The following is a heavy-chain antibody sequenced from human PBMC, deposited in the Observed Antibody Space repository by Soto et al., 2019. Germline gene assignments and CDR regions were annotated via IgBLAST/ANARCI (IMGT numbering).Heavy chain of an antibody. CDR1: GYTFTSYA. CDR3: ARDLSEQQPAPWNWFDP. J-gene: IGHJ5*02. V-gene: IGHV1-3*01. Sequence: ASVKVSCKASGYTFTSYAMHLVRQAPGQRLEWMGWINAGNGNTKYSQKFQGRVTITRDTSASTAYMELSSLRSEDTAVYYCARDLSEQQPAPWNWFDPWGQGTLVTVSS. CDR2: INAGNGNT. D-gene: IGHD6-13*01.